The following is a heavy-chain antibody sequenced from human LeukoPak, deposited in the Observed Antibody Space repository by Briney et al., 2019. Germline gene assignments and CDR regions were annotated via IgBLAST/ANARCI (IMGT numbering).Heavy chain of an antibody. V-gene: IGHV4-59*01. CDR1: GGSISSYY. CDR3: ARNRDSSSWYSPFDP. CDR2: IYYSGST. D-gene: IGHD6-13*01. J-gene: IGHJ5*02. Sequence: SETLSLTCTVSGGSISSYYWSWIRQPPGKGLEWIGYIYYSGSTNYNPSLKSRVTISVDTSKNQFSLKLSSVTAADTAVYYCARNRDSSSWYSPFDPWGQGTLVTVSS.